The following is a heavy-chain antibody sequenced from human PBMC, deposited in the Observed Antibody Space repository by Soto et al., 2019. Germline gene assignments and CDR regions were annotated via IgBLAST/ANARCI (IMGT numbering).Heavy chain of an antibody. Sequence: EVQLLESGGGLVQPGGSLRLSCAASGFTFSSYAMNWVRQAPGKGLEWVSVISGSDGSTYYADSVKGRFTISRDNSKNTLNLQMNSLRAEDTAVYSCARRSSSWYFDYWGQGTLVTVSS. J-gene: IGHJ4*02. D-gene: IGHD6-13*01. V-gene: IGHV3-23*01. CDR1: GFTFSSYA. CDR2: ISGSDGST. CDR3: ARRSSSWYFDY.